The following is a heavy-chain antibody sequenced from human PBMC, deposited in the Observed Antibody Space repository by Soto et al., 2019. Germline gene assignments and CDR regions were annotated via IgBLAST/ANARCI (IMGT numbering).Heavy chain of an antibody. V-gene: IGHV3-23*01. D-gene: IGHD2-2*01. Sequence: EVLLLESGGGLVQSGGSLRLTCAASGFTFSTYTMSWVRQAPGERLECVSGIIQSGETFYADSVKGLFTISRDNSNNMLYLPIHSLRVDDTAGYYCAKDRQPDGRWPVDHWGQGTLVTVSA. CDR3: AKDRQPDGRWPVDH. J-gene: IGHJ4*02. CDR1: GFTFSTYT. CDR2: IIQSGET.